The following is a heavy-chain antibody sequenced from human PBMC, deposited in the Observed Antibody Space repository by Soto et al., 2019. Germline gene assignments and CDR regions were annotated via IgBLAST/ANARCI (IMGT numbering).Heavy chain of an antibody. CDR1: GGSISSDY. CDR2: SHNSGST. V-gene: IGHV4-59*08. CDR3: ARGGWYEDH. Sequence: SETLSLTCTVSGGSISSDYWSWIRQPPGKGLEWIGYSHNSGSTDYNPSLKSRVTISVDASRNEFSLKLRSVTAADTAVYYCARGGWYEDHWGQGTLVTSPQ. D-gene: IGHD6-19*01. J-gene: IGHJ4*02.